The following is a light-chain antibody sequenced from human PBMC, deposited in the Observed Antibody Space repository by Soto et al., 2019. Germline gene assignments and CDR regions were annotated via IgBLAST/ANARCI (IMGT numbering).Light chain of an antibody. CDR1: QVISSY. V-gene: IGKV1D-8*01. CDR3: QQYYSFPQT. Sequence: VIWMTQSPSLLSASTGDRVTISCRMSQVISSYLAWYQQKLGNALDLLIYAASTLQSGVPSRFSSSGSGTDFTLTISCMQSEDFATYYCQQYYSFPQTFGQGTKVDNK. CDR2: AAS. J-gene: IGKJ1*01.